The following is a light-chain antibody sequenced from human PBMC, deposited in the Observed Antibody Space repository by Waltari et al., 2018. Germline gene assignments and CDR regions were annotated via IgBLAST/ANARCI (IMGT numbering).Light chain of an antibody. V-gene: IGLV2-14*03. CDR1: SRDVGGYNY. CDR3: DSYTSSVTRI. J-gene: IGLJ1*01. CDR2: DVT. Sequence: QSALTQPASVSGSPGQSITISCPGTSRDVGGYNYVAWFQQYPGKAPKLLIYDVTNRFAGVSNRFSGSKSGNTASLTISGLQAEDEADYYCDSYTSSVTRIFGTGTKVTVL.